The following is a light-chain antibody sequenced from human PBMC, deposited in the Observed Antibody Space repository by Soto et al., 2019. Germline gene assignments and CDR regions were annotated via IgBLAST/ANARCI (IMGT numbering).Light chain of an antibody. CDR1: SSNIGNNY. Sequence: QSVLTQAPSVSAAPGQKVTISCSGSSSNIGNNYVSWYQQLPGTAPKLLIYENNKRPSGIPDRFSGSKSGTSATLGITGLQTGDEADYYCGTWDSSLSALFGGGTKLTVL. CDR3: GTWDSSLSAL. CDR2: ENN. V-gene: IGLV1-51*02. J-gene: IGLJ2*01.